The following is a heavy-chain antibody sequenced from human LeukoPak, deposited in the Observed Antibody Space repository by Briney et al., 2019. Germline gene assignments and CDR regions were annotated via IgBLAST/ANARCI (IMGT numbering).Heavy chain of an antibody. Sequence: GGSLRLSCAASGFTFSSYWMSWVRQAPGKGLEWVANIKQDGSEKYYVDSVKGRFTISRDNAKNSLYLQMNSLRAEDTAVYYCARGRDYYDSSGDAFDIWGQGTMVTVSS. CDR1: GFTFSSYW. D-gene: IGHD3-22*01. CDR3: ARGRDYYDSSGDAFDI. V-gene: IGHV3-7*01. J-gene: IGHJ3*02. CDR2: IKQDGSEK.